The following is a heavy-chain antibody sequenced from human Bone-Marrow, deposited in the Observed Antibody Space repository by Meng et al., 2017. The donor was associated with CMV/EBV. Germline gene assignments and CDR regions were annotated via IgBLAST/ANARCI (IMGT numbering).Heavy chain of an antibody. Sequence: SVKVSCKASGYTFTSYYMHWVRQAPGQGLEWMGGIIPIFGTANYAQKFQGRVTITTDESTSTAYMELSSLRSEDTAVYYCALRFLEWPVDYWGQGTLVTVSS. CDR2: IIPIFGTA. D-gene: IGHD3-3*01. CDR1: GYTFTSYY. J-gene: IGHJ4*02. V-gene: IGHV1-69*05. CDR3: ALRFLEWPVDY.